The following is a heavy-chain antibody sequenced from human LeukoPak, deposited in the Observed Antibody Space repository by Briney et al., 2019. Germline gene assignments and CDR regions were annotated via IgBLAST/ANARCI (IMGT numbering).Heavy chain of an antibody. CDR3: AREKSSGSSNY. D-gene: IGHD1-26*01. CDR1: GFTFSDYY. J-gene: IGHJ4*02. Sequence: GGSLRLSCAASGFTFSDYYMSWIRQAPGKGLEWVSYISSSSSYTNYADSVKGRFTISRDNAKNSQYLQMNSLRAEDTAVYYCAREKSSGSSNYWGQGTLVTVSS. CDR2: ISSSSSYT. V-gene: IGHV3-11*06.